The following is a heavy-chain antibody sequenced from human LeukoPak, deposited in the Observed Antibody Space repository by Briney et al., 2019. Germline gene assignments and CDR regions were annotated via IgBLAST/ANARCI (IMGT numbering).Heavy chain of an antibody. V-gene: IGHV4-4*07. CDR3: ARGPGGFGELSLDY. D-gene: IGHD3-10*01. CDR2: IYSGGST. J-gene: IGHJ4*02. Sequence: PSETLSLTCTVSGGSISSYYWSWIRQPAGKGLEWIGRIYSGGSTNYNPSLKSRVTMSVDTPKNKFSLNLSSVTAADTAVYYCARGPGGFGELSLDYWGQGTLVTVSS. CDR1: GGSISSYY.